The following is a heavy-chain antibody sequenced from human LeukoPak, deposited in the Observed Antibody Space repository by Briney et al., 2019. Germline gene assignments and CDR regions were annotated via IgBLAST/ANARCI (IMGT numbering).Heavy chain of an antibody. V-gene: IGHV3-64D*06. CDR1: GFTFSNYA. Sequence: GGSLRLSCSASGFTFSNYAMHWVRQAPGKGLEYVSVISSTGGSTFYADSVKGRFTVSRDNSKNTLYLQMSSLRAEDTAVYYCVKECLVIINYYFDYWGQGTLVTVSS. D-gene: IGHD3-22*01. J-gene: IGHJ4*02. CDR2: ISSTGGST. CDR3: VKECLVIINYYFDY.